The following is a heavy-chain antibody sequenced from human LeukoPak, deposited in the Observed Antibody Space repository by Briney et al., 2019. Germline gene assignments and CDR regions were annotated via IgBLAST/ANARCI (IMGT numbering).Heavy chain of an antibody. Sequence: SETLSLTCTVSGGSISSYYWSWIRQPPGKGLEWIGYIYYSGSTNYNPSLKSRVTISVDRSKNQFSLKLSSVTAADTAVYYCARDRRSYWDYWGQGTLVTVSS. CDR1: GGSISSYY. CDR2: IYYSGST. CDR3: ARDRRSYWDY. J-gene: IGHJ4*02. V-gene: IGHV4-59*12.